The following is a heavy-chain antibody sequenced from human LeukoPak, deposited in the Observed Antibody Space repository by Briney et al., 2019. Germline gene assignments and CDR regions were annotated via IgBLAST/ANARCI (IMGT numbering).Heavy chain of an antibody. Sequence: GASVKVSCKAYGYRFRDHYIHWVRQAPGQGLEYLGWINPNSGGTNYAQKLQGRVTLTRDTSIDTAYIHLDSLTSDDTAVYFCARGYFGDYVLDTWGQGTLVTVSS. V-gene: IGHV1-2*02. CDR2: INPNSGGT. D-gene: IGHD4-17*01. J-gene: IGHJ5*02. CDR3: ARGYFGDYVLDT. CDR1: GYRFRDHY.